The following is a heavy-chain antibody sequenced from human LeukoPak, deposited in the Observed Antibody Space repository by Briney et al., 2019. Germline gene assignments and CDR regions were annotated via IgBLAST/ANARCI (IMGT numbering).Heavy chain of an antibody. J-gene: IGHJ4*02. D-gene: IGHD3-9*01. Sequence: SETLSLTCTVSGGSISSSSYYWGWIRQPPGKGLEWIGSIYYSGSTYYNPSLKSRVTISVDTSKNQFSLKLSSVTAADTAVYYCASVLRYFDWLPHFDYWGQGTLVTVPT. V-gene: IGHV4-39*01. CDR3: ASVLRYFDWLPHFDY. CDR1: GGSISSSSYY. CDR2: IYYSGST.